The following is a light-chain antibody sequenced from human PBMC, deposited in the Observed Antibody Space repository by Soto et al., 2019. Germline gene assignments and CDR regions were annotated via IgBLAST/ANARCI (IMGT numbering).Light chain of an antibody. J-gene: IGKJ1*01. CDR3: QKYNSVPWT. CDR1: QGISHY. Sequence: DIQMTQSPSSLSASVGDRVTITCRASQGISHYVAWYQQKPGKVPKLLIYAASTLQPGVPPRFSGSGSGTDFTLTITSLQPEDVAAYYCQKYNSVPWTFCQGTKVEIK. V-gene: IGKV1-27*01. CDR2: AAS.